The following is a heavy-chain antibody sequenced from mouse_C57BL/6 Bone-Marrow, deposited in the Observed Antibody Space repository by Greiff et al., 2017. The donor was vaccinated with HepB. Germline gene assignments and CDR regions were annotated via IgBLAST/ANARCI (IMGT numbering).Heavy chain of an antibody. J-gene: IGHJ1*03. CDR1: GFTFTDYY. Sequence: EVQGVESGGGLVQPGGSLSLSCAASGFTFTDYYMSWVRQPPGKALEWLGFIRNKANGYTTEYSASVKGRFTISRDNSQSILYLQMNALRAEDSATYYCARYISYGSRGPFDVWGTGTTVTVSS. CDR3: ARYISYGSRGPFDV. D-gene: IGHD1-1*01. V-gene: IGHV7-3*01. CDR2: IRNKANGYTT.